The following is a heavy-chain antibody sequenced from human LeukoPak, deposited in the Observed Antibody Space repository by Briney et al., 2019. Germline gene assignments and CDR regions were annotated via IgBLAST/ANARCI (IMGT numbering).Heavy chain of an antibody. CDR2: INPSGGST. CDR3: AREDVVLVDAVRYCYYGMDV. Sequence: GASVKVSCKASGYNFISYYMHWLRQAPGQGREWMGIINPSGGSTSYAQKFQDRVTMTRDTSTSTVYMELSSMKSEDTAVYYCAREDVVLVDAVRYCYYGMDVWAKGPRSPSP. V-gene: IGHV1-46*01. D-gene: IGHD2-8*01. J-gene: IGHJ6*02. CDR1: GYNFISYY.